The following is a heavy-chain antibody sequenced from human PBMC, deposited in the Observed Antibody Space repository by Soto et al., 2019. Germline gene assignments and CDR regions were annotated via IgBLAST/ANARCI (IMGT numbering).Heavy chain of an antibody. D-gene: IGHD5-18*01. J-gene: IGHJ6*02. CDR1: GESFSGYY. CDR2: INHSGST. Sequence: SETLSLTWAVYGESFSGYYSCWIRQPPGKGLEWIGEINHSGSTNYNPSLKSRVTISVDTSKNQFSLKLSSVTAADTAVYYCAGSLQLWLYYYYYYGMDVWGQGTTVTVSS. V-gene: IGHV4-34*01. CDR3: AGSLQLWLYYYYYYGMDV.